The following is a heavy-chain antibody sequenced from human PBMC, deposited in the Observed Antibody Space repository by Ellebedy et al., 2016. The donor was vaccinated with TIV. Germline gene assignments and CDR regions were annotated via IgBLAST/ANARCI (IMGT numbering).Heavy chain of an antibody. V-gene: IGHV4-59*08. CDR2: IYHSGST. Sequence: MPSETLSLTCTVSGGSISSYYWSWIRQPPGKGLEWIGYIYHSGSTNSNPSLKNRVTISVDTSKNQFYLKLNSVTAADTAVYYCARAISATTPGNWFDPWGQGTLVTVSS. CDR1: GGSISSYY. CDR3: ARAISATTPGNWFDP. J-gene: IGHJ5*02. D-gene: IGHD4-17*01.